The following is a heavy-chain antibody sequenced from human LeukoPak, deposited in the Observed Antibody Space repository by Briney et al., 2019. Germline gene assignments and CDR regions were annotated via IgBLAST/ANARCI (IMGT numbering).Heavy chain of an antibody. J-gene: IGHJ5*02. CDR1: GYTFTSYG. CDR2: ISAYNGNT. CDR3: ARDLVPTAMVTSKPRSPSWFDP. D-gene: IGHD5-18*01. V-gene: IGHV1-18*01. Sequence: ASVKVSCKASGYTFTSYGISWVRQAPGQGLEWMGWISAYNGNTNYAQKLQGRVTMTTDTSTSTAYMELRSLRSDDTAVYYCARDLVPTAMVTSKPRSPSWFDPWGQGTLVTVSS.